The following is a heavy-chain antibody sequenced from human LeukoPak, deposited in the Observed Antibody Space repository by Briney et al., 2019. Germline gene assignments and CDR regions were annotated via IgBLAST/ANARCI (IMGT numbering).Heavy chain of an antibody. CDR3: ASRRSYYYDSSGYMEH. CDR1: GYTFTSYY. J-gene: IGHJ1*01. CDR2: IIPIFGTA. Sequence: SVKVSCKASGYTFTSYYMHWVRQAPGQGLEWMGGIIPIFGTANYAQKFQGRVTITADESTSTAYMELSSLRSEDTAVYYCASRRSYYYDSSGYMEHWGQGTLVTVSS. D-gene: IGHD3-22*01. V-gene: IGHV1-69*13.